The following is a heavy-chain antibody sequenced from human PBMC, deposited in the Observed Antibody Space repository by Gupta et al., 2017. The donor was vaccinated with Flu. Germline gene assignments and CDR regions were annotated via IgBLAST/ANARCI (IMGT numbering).Heavy chain of an antibody. V-gene: IGHV3-48*03. Sequence: EVQLVESGGGLVQPGGSLRLTCAASGFNFGSYEMNLVRPAPGKGLEWIAYINWGSTGMHYADSVKGRFTVSRDNAGNSMFLQMDGLRVEDTALYFCARALYDGGRYAGGGVILHSWGQGTLVTVSS. CDR3: ARALYDGGRYAGGGVILHS. CDR1: GFNFGSYE. D-gene: IGHD3-16*01. CDR2: INWGSTGM. J-gene: IGHJ4*02.